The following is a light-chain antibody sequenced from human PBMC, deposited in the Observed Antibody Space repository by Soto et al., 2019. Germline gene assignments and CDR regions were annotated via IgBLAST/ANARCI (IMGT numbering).Light chain of an antibody. V-gene: IGLV2-14*01. CDR2: EVS. CDR3: SSSTSSGTDV. CDR1: SSDVGRFNY. Sequence: QSALTQPASVSGSPGQSITISCTGTSSDVGRFNYVSWYQQHPGKAPKLMIFEVSNRPSGVSNRFSGSKSANTASLTISGLQAEDEADYYCSSSTSSGTDVFGTGTKLTVL. J-gene: IGLJ1*01.